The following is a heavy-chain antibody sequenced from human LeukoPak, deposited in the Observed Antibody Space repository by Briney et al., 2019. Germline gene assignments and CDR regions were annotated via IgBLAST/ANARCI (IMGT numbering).Heavy chain of an antibody. Sequence: PGGSLRLSCAASGFTFSSYGMHWVRQAPGKGLEWVAFIRYDGSNKYYADSVKGRFTISRDNSKNTLYLQMNSLRAEDTAVYYCASVGIDYDILTGYFHFDYWGQGTLVTVSS. CDR3: ASVGIDYDILTGYFHFDY. CDR1: GFTFSSYG. V-gene: IGHV3-30*02. D-gene: IGHD3-9*01. J-gene: IGHJ4*02. CDR2: IRYDGSNK.